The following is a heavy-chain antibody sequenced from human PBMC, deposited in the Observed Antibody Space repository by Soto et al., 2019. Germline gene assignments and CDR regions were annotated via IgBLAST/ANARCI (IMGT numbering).Heavy chain of an antibody. D-gene: IGHD3-3*01. CDR3: AKLYDFWSGYSGRGSYV. CDR1: GFTFSSYA. V-gene: IGHV3-23*01. J-gene: IGHJ6*04. Sequence: GGSLRLSCAASGFTFSSYAVTWVRQAPGKGLEWVSAISGSGGSTYYADSVKGRFTISRDNSKNTLYLQMNGLRAEDTAVYYCAKLYDFWSGYSGRGSYVWGKGTTVTVSS. CDR2: ISGSGGST.